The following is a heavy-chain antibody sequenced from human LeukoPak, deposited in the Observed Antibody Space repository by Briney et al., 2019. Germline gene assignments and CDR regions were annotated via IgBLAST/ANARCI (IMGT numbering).Heavy chain of an antibody. CDR3: AREHSSSSGKVFDY. D-gene: IGHD6-6*01. V-gene: IGHV1-2*02. CDR1: GYTFPGYY. CDR2: INPNSGGT. J-gene: IGHJ4*02. Sequence: ASVKVSCKASGYTFPGYYMHWVRQAPGQGLEWMGWINPNSGGTNYAQKFQGRVTMTRDTSISTAYMELSRLRSDDTAVYYCAREHSSSSGKVFDYWGQGTLVTVPS.